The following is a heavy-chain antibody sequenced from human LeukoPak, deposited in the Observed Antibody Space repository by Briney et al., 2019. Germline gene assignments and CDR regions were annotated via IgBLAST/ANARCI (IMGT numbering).Heavy chain of an antibody. CDR1: GGSISSSSYY. J-gene: IGHJ3*02. CDR3: ARDPGGGLSRENDAFDI. Sequence: PSETLSLTCTVSGGSISSSSYYWGWIRQPPGKGLEWIGSIYYSGSTYYNPSLKSRVTISVDTSKNQFSLKLSSVTAADTAVYYCARDPGGGLSRENDAFDIWGQGTMVTVSS. V-gene: IGHV4-39*07. D-gene: IGHD3/OR15-3a*01. CDR2: IYYSGST.